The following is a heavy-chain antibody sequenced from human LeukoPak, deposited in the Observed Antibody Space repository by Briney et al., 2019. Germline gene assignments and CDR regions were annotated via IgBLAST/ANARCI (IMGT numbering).Heavy chain of an antibody. D-gene: IGHD2-2*01. CDR2: IYHSGST. Sequence: SETLSLTCAVSGGSISSGGYSWSWIRQPPGKGLEWIGYIYHSGSTYYNPSLKSRVTISVDRSKNQFSLKLSSVTAADTAVYYCARGGGPAAILYYYGMDVWGQGTTVTVSS. V-gene: IGHV4-30-2*01. CDR3: ARGGGPAAILYYYGMDV. J-gene: IGHJ6*02. CDR1: GGSISSGGYS.